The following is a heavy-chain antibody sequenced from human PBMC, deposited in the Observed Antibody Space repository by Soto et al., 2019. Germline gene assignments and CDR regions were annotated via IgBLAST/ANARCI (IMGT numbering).Heavy chain of an antibody. D-gene: IGHD2-21*02. CDR1: GYTFRTYG. V-gene: IGHV1-18*01. CDR3: ARYGDPEAFDV. J-gene: IGHJ3*01. CDR2: LSVKNGQT. Sequence: QVQLVQSGPEVRKPGASVKVSCKASGYTFRTYGITWVRQAPGQGLEWMGWLSVKNGQTNYAQRFQGRVSMTADISTTTAYMELRSLRNDDTAVYYCARYGDPEAFDVWGQGTMVTVSS.